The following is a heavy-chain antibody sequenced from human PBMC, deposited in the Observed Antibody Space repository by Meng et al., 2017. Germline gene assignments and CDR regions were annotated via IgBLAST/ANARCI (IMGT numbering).Heavy chain of an antibody. J-gene: IGHJ4*02. CDR2: IYNSRTT. V-gene: IGHV4-61*01. CDR3: AWAIAMAGITIDY. CDR1: GGASGSGSDY. D-gene: IGHD6-19*01. Sequence: PLDILSLPFTIRGGASGSGSDYRRWIWQPTGKGLELIGYIYNSRTTNYNPSLRRRVTISVDTSKNQFSLKLSSVTAADTAVYSCAWAIAMAGITIDYWGQGTLVTVSS.